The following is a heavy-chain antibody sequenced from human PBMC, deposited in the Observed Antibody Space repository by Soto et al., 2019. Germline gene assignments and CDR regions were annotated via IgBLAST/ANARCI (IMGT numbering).Heavy chain of an antibody. CDR1: GGSISSSSYY. V-gene: IGHV4-39*01. CDR2: IYYSGST. CDR3: ARRHCSSTSCAWDY. Sequence: QLLESGPGLVKPSETLSLTCTVSGGSISSSSYYWGWIRQPPGKGLEWIGSIYYSGSTYYNPSLKSRVTISVDTSKNQFSLKLSSVTAADTAVYYCARRHCSSTSCAWDYWGQGTLVTVSS. J-gene: IGHJ4*02. D-gene: IGHD2-2*01.